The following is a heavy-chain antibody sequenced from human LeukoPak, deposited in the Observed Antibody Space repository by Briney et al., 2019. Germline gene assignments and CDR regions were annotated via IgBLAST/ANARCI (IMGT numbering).Heavy chain of an antibody. CDR2: IKQDGSEK. CDR3: ARVVVVAAPPLHNPSDAFDI. Sequence: GGSLRLSCAASGFTFSSYWMSWVRQAPGKGLEWVANIKQDGSEKYYVDSVKGRFTISRDNAKNSLYLQMNSLRAEDTAVYYCARVVVVAAPPLHNPSDAFDIWGQGTMVTVSS. CDR1: GFTFSSYW. J-gene: IGHJ3*02. D-gene: IGHD2-15*01. V-gene: IGHV3-7*01.